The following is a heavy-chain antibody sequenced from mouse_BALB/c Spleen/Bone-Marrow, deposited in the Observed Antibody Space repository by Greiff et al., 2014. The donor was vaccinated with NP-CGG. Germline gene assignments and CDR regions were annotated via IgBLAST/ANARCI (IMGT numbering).Heavy chain of an antibody. Sequence: EVMLVESGGGLVQPGGSLKISCAASGFTFSSYIMSWVRQTPEKRLEWVAYISNGGGSTEYPDTVKGRFPISRDNAKNTLYLQMISLKSEDTAMYYCARQGVYYGKTYYAMDYWGQGTSVTVSS. V-gene: IGHV5-12-2*01. CDR1: GFTFSSYI. CDR2: ISNGGGST. J-gene: IGHJ4*01. D-gene: IGHD2-1*01. CDR3: ARQGVYYGKTYYAMDY.